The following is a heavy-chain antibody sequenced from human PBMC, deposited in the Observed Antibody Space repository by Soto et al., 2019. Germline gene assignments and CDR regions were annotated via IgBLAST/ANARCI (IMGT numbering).Heavy chain of an antibody. CDR1: GGSISSGDYY. Sequence: SETLSLTCTVSGGSISSGDYYLSWIRQPPGKGLEWIGYIYYSGSTYYNPSLKSRVTISVDTSKNQFSLKLSSVTAADTAVYYCASIGGIVATISFGEDYWGQGTLVTVSS. D-gene: IGHD5-12*01. J-gene: IGHJ4*02. V-gene: IGHV4-30-4*01. CDR3: ASIGGIVATISFGEDY. CDR2: IYYSGST.